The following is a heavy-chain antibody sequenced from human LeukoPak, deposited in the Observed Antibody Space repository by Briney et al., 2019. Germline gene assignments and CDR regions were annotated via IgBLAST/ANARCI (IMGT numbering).Heavy chain of an antibody. V-gene: IGHV3-9*01. Sequence: PGGSLGLSCAASGFTFDDYAMHWVRQAPGKGLEWVSGISWNSGSIGYADSVKGRFTISRDNAKNSLYLQMNSLRAEDTALYYCAKGKYSSGWAFDYWGQGTLVTVSS. D-gene: IGHD6-19*01. CDR1: GFTFDDYA. CDR3: AKGKYSSGWAFDY. J-gene: IGHJ4*02. CDR2: ISWNSGSI.